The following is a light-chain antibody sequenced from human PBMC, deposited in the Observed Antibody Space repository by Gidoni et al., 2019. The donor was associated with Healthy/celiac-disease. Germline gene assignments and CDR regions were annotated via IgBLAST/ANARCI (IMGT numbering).Light chain of an antibody. Sequence: SYELTQPPSVSVSPGQTASITCSGDKLGDKYACWYQQKPGQSPVLVIYQDSKRPSGIPKRFSGSTSGNTATLTISGTQAMDEADYYCQAWDSSTAVFDGGTKLTVL. J-gene: IGLJ2*01. CDR1: KLGDKY. CDR3: QAWDSSTAV. CDR2: QDS. V-gene: IGLV3-1*01.